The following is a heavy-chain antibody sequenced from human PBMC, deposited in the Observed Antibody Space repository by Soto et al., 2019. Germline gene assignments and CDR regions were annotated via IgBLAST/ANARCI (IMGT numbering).Heavy chain of an antibody. J-gene: IGHJ4*02. D-gene: IGHD6-19*01. CDR1: GFTFSSYG. V-gene: IGHV3-48*02. Sequence: GGSLRLSCAASGFTFSSYGMHWVRQAPGKGLEWVSYISSSSGTIYYADSVKGRFTISRDNAKNSLYLQMNSLRDEDTAVYYCVGWYNFDYWGQGTLVTVSS. CDR3: VGWYNFDY. CDR2: ISSSSGTI.